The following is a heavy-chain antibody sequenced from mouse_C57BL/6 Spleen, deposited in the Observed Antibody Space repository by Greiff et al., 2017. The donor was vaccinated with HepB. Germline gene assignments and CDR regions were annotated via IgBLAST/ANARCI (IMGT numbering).Heavy chain of an antibody. J-gene: IGHJ3*01. Sequence: EVQLQESGPGLVKPSQSLSLTCSVTGYSITSGYYWNWIRQFPGNKLEWMGYISYDGSNNYNPSLKNRISITRDTSKNQFFLKLNSVTTEDTATYYCARDGNYPAWFAYWGQGTLVTVSA. CDR3: ARDGNYPAWFAY. CDR1: GYSITSGYY. CDR2: ISYDGSN. D-gene: IGHD2-1*01. V-gene: IGHV3-6*01.